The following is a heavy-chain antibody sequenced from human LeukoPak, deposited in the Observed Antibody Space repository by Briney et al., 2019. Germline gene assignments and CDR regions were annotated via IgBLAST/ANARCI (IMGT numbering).Heavy chain of an antibody. CDR2: IGAYTGNT. CDR1: GYTFTSYG. Sequence: ASVTVSCRASGYTFTSYGISWVRQAPGQGLEWMGWIGAYTGNTNYAQKLQGRVTMTTDTSTSTAYMELRSLRSDDTAVYYCARDRSLFHGMDVWGQGTTVTVSS. V-gene: IGHV1-18*01. J-gene: IGHJ6*02. CDR3: ARDRSLFHGMDV.